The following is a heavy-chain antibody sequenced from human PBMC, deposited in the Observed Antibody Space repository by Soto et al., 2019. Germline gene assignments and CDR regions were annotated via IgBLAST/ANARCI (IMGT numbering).Heavy chain of an antibody. Sequence: EVQLVESGGDLVQPGGSLRLSCAASGFTFSRYTMNWVRQAPGKGLEWISYISSSSNTIYYADSVKGRFSISRDNAENSLYLQMNSLRDEDTAVYFCVRGVITPAGPNWFDPWGQGTLVTVSS. CDR2: ISSSSNTI. V-gene: IGHV3-48*02. CDR3: VRGVITPAGPNWFDP. CDR1: GFTFSRYT. J-gene: IGHJ5*02. D-gene: IGHD6-13*01.